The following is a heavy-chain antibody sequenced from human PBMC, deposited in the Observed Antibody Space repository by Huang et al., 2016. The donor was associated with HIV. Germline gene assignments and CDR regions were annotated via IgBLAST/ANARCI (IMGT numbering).Heavy chain of an antibody. CDR1: GFTFSNFG. CDR3: AKEFDILTGYYPSGSDY. CDR2: ISYEVSNK. Sequence: QVQLVESGGGVVQPGRSLRLSCAASGFTFSNFGLHWVRQAPGKGLEWMAFISYEVSNKYYADSVKGRFTISRDNSKNTLHLQMNSLRAEDTAVYYCAKEFDILTGYYPSGSDYWGQGTLVTVSS. J-gene: IGHJ4*02. D-gene: IGHD3-9*01. V-gene: IGHV3-30*18.